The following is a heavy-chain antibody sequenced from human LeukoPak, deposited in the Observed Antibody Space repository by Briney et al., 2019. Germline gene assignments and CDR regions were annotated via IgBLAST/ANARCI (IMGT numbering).Heavy chain of an antibody. J-gene: IGHJ4*02. Sequence: PGGSLRLSCAVSAFTFSSYGMHWVRQAPGKGLEWVAVIWYDGSNKYYADSVKGRFTISRDNSKNTLYLQMNSLRTEDTAVYYCARDQACFDYWGQGTLVTVSS. CDR3: ARDQACFDY. V-gene: IGHV3-33*01. CDR1: AFTFSSYG. CDR2: IWYDGSNK.